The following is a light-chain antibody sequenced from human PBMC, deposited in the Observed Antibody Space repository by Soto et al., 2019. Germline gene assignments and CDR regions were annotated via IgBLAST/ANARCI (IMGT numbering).Light chain of an antibody. Sequence: EIVLTQSPATLSLSLGEGATLSCKASQSVNTYVGWYQQKPGQAPRLLISEASDRATGIPARFSGSGSGTDFTLTISSLEPKDFAVYHCHHRGNFGQGTRLEIK. CDR1: QSVNTY. CDR3: HHRGN. J-gene: IGKJ5*01. V-gene: IGKV3-11*01. CDR2: EAS.